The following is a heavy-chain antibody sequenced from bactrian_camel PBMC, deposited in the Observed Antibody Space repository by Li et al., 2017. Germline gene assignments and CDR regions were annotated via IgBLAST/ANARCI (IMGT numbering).Heavy chain of an antibody. J-gene: IGHJ6*01. V-gene: IGHV3S53*01. CDR3: AASRLSGDSVAIGDFGY. Sequence: VQLVESGGDSVQAGGSLRPSCAASGSTASRTCMGWFRQAPGKEREAVARINSNGRTTYTDSVKGRFTISQDNAKNTVFLQMNNLTPEDTAVYYCAASRLSGDSVAIGDFGYRGQGTQVTVS. CDR2: INSNGRT. CDR1: GSTASRTC. D-gene: IGHD7*01.